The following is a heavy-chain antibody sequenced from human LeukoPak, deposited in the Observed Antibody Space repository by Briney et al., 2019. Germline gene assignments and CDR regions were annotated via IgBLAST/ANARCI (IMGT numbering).Heavy chain of an antibody. Sequence: GGSLRLSCAASGFTVSGTHMSGVRQAPGKGLEWVSAIYTGGTTYYSDSVEGRFTISRDKSKNTLYLQMDSLRVEDTAVYYCARDQATSGGGLDSWGQGTLVTVSS. J-gene: IGHJ4*02. CDR1: GFTVSGTH. V-gene: IGHV3-53*01. CDR2: IYTGGTT. CDR3: ARDQATSGGGLDS. D-gene: IGHD3-16*01.